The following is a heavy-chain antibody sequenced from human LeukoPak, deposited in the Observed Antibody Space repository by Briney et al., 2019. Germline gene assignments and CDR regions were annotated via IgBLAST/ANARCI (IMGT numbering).Heavy chain of an antibody. CDR1: GFTFDDYA. CDR3: AALTGDQVY. J-gene: IGHJ4*02. D-gene: IGHD7-27*01. V-gene: IGHV3-9*03. Sequence: GGSLRLSCAASGFTFDDYAMHWVRQAPGKGLEWVSGISWNSGSIGYADSVKGRFTISRGNAKNSLYLQMNSLRAEDMALYYCAALTGDQVYWGQGTLVTVSS. CDR2: ISWNSGSI.